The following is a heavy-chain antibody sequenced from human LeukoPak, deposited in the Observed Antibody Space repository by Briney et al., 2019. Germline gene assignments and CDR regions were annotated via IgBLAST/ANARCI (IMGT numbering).Heavy chain of an antibody. D-gene: IGHD3-3*01. CDR3: ARDKDPEWLTVVGYYFDY. Sequence: GASVKVSCKASGYTFTSYYMHWVRQAPGQGLEWMAIINPNGGSTSYAQKFQGRVTMTRDTSTSTVYMELSGLRSEDTAVYYCARDKDPEWLTVVGYYFDYWGQGTLVTVS. CDR2: INPNGGST. J-gene: IGHJ4*02. CDR1: GYTFTSYY. V-gene: IGHV1-46*01.